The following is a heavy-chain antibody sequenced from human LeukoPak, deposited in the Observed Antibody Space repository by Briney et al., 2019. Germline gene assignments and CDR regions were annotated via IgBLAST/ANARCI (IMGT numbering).Heavy chain of an antibody. V-gene: IGHV3-23*01. CDR2: ISVGGLYT. CDR1: GFTFATHG. CDR3: VKEGSHSDGGHSPTFDS. Sequence: GGSLRLSCAVSGFTFATHGMSWVRQVPGKGLEWVSAISVGGLYTYYADSVRGRFTISRDNSKSALYQQMNSLRSEDTAMYHCVKEGSHSDGGHSPTFDSWGLGTLVTVSS. J-gene: IGHJ4*02. D-gene: IGHD5-24*01.